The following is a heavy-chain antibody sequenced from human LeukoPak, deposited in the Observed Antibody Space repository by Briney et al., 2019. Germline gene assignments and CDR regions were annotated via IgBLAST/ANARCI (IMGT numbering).Heavy chain of an antibody. D-gene: IGHD3-10*01. J-gene: IGHJ4*02. V-gene: IGHV3-23*01. CDR2: ISGSGDST. CDR1: GFTFSSYA. Sequence: GGSLRLSCAASGFTFSSYAMGWVRQVPGKGLEWVSTISGSGDSTFYADSVKGRFTISRDNSKNTLYLQMSSLRAEDTAVYYCAKEGGGSSGPWTYYFDYWGQGTLVTVSS. CDR3: AKEGGGSSGPWTYYFDY.